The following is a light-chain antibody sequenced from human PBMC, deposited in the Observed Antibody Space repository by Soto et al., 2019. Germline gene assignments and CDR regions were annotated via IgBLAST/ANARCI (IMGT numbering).Light chain of an antibody. CDR2: GAS. V-gene: IGKV3-20*01. CDR1: QSVSSSY. CDR3: QQYGSSLWT. Sequence: EIVFTQSPGTLSLSPGERATLSCRASQSVSSSYLAWYQQKPGQAPRLLIYGASSRATGNPDRFSGSGSGTDFTLTISRLEPEDFAVYYCQQYGSSLWTFGQGTKVDIK. J-gene: IGKJ1*01.